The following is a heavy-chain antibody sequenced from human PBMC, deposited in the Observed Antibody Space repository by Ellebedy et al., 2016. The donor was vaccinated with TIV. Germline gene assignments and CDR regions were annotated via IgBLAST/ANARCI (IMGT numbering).Heavy chain of an antibody. Sequence: GESLKISXVASGFSFSSYAMTWVRQAPGKGLEWVSTVFGSGTTTFYADSVKGRFTISRDNSKNTVYLQMNTLRADDTAVYYCVSRGTVALHGMGVWGQGTTVIVSS. D-gene: IGHD6-19*01. CDR3: VSRGTVALHGMGV. CDR2: VFGSGTTT. J-gene: IGHJ6*02. CDR1: GFSFSSYA. V-gene: IGHV3-23*01.